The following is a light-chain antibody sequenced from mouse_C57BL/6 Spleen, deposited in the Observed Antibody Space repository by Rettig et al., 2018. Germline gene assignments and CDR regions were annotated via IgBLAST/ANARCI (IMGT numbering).Light chain of an antibody. J-gene: IGKJ1*01. Sequence: DIQMTQSPASLSASVGETVTITCRASANIHNYLVWYQQKQGKYPQLLVSNAKTLADGVPSRFSGSGSGTKYSLKINSLQPEDFGSYYCQHFWSTPWTFGGGTKLEIK. CDR1: ANIHNY. V-gene: IGKV12-41*01. CDR2: NAK. CDR3: QHFWSTPWT.